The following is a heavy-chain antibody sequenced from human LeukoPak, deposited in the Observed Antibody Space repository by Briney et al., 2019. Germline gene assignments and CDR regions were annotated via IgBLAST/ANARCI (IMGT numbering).Heavy chain of an antibody. Sequence: GGSLRLSCAASGFTFSTYGMSWARQAPGKGLEWVSSISGSGRSTYYADSVKGRFTISRDNSKNTLFLQMNSLRAEDTAVYYCAREVGNNFDYWGQGTLVTVSS. J-gene: IGHJ4*02. V-gene: IGHV3-23*01. CDR3: AREVGNNFDY. D-gene: IGHD1-26*01. CDR1: GFTFSTYG. CDR2: ISGSGRST.